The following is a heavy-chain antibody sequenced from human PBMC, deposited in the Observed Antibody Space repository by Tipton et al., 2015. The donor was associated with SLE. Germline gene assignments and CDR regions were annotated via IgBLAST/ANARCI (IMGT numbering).Heavy chain of an antibody. CDR1: AFTFSRYK. V-gene: IGHV3-48*03. Sequence: SLRLSCAASAFTFSRYKMHWVRQAPGKGLEWVSYIGSSGNTIYYADSVKGRFTISRDNAKISLYLQMDSLRAEDTAVYYCATEGYYDFDSWGQGTLVTVSS. CDR2: IGSSGNTI. CDR3: ATEGYYDFDS. J-gene: IGHJ4*02. D-gene: IGHD1-26*01.